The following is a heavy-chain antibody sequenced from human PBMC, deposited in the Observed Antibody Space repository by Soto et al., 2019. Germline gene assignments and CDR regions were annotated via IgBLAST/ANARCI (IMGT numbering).Heavy chain of an antibody. Sequence: EVQVVESGGDLVEPGGSLRLSCETSGFMFSSAWMSWVRQAPGKGLEWVARIKSKKDGGARDYAAPVNGRFSISRDDSKSTVYLQMNSLRAEDTALYYCVEGWNDFWCQGTLVTVSS. CDR3: VEGWNDF. CDR1: GFMFSSAW. J-gene: IGHJ4*02. CDR2: IKSKKDGGAR. D-gene: IGHD1-1*01. V-gene: IGHV3-15*01.